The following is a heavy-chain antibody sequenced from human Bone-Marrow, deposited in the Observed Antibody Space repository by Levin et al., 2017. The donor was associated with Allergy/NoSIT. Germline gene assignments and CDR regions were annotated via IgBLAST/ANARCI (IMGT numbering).Heavy chain of an antibody. J-gene: IGHJ4*02. V-gene: IGHV1-18*01. CDR3: AVPDFRSGYPFDY. Sequence: ASVKVSCKTSGYNFISYGITWVRQAPGQGLEWMGWISGYNAKTNYAQKVEDRVTMTTDTSTSTAYLEVRSLRSDDTAVYYCAVPDFRSGYPFDYWGQGTLVIVSS. CDR1: GYNFISYG. D-gene: IGHD3-3*01. CDR2: ISGYNAKT.